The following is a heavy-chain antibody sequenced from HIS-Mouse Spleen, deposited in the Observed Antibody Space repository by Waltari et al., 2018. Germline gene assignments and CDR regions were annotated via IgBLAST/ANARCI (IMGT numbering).Heavy chain of an antibody. V-gene: IGHV4-39*07. CDR2: IYYSGST. J-gene: IGHJ4*02. CDR3: ASALVRLNLIAAAEEGYFDY. CDR1: GGSISSSSYF. Sequence: QLQLQESGPGLVKPSETLSLTCTVSGGSISSSSYFWGWIRQPPGKGLEWIGSIYYSGSTYYNPSLKSRVTISVDTSKNQFSLKLSSVTAADTAVYYCASALVRLNLIAAAEEGYFDYWGQGTLVTVSS. D-gene: IGHD6-13*01.